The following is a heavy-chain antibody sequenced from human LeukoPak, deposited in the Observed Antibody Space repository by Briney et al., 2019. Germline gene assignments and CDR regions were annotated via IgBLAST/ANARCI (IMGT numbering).Heavy chain of an antibody. D-gene: IGHD1-1*01. CDR2: MNPNSGNT. CDR3: TRVLGSISH. V-gene: IGHV1-8*01. J-gene: IGHJ4*02. Sequence: GAPVKGSCKASGYNFSTFDIKWGRQATGQGGEWIGWMNPNSGNTGFAHKFQGRVTMTRDTSINTAYMELSSLRSEDTAVYYCTRVLGSISHWGQGTLVTVSS. CDR1: GYNFSTFD.